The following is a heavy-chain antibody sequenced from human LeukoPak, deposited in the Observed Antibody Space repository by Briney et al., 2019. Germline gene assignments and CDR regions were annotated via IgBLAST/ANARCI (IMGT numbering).Heavy chain of an antibody. Sequence: SETLSLTCTVSGGSISSYYWSWIRQPPGKGLEWIGYIYYSGSTNYNPSLKSRVTISVDTSKNQFSLKLSSVTAADTAVYYCARDRRTYYDSSGYPDYWGQGTLVTVSS. V-gene: IGHV4-59*01. CDR2: IYYSGST. J-gene: IGHJ4*02. CDR1: GGSISSYY. D-gene: IGHD3-22*01. CDR3: ARDRRTYYDSSGYPDY.